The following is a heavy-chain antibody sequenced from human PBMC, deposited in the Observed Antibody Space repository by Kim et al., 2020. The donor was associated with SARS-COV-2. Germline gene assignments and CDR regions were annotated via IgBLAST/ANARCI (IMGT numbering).Heavy chain of an antibody. D-gene: IGHD3-10*01. V-gene: IGHV3-23*01. Sequence: GGSLRLSCAASGFAFGDYAMSWVRRAPGKGLEWVSALSGSIPDAKYADYVRGRFTISRDNSKNTLFLQMDSLRVDDTAVYYCAKDLLYVPGRGYFDSWGQGVVVTVSS. CDR3: AKDLLYVPGRGYFDS. CDR2: LSGSIPDA. J-gene: IGHJ4*02. CDR1: GFAFGDYA.